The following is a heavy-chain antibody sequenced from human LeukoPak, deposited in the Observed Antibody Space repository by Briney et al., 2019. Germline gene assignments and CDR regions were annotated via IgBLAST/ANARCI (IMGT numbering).Heavy chain of an antibody. V-gene: IGHV1-24*01. D-gene: IGHD2-2*01. J-gene: IGHJ6*02. CDR2: FDPEAGET. Sequence: ASVKVSCKVSGYSLTELSMHWVRQTPGKGLEWMGGFDPEAGETIYAQKFQGRVTITADESTSTAYMELSSLRSEDTAVYYCARRPSLVVPAARDYYYYYGMDVWGQGTTVTVSS. CDR3: ARRPSLVVPAARDYYYYYGMDV. CDR1: GYSLTELS.